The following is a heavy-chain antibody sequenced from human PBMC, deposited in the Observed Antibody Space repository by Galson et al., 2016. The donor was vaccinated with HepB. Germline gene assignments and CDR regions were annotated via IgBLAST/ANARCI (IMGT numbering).Heavy chain of an antibody. J-gene: IGHJ4*02. CDR1: GFTFSNYG. D-gene: IGHD3-16*02. Sequence: SLRLSCAASGFTFSNYGMHWVRQAPGKGLEWVALISYDGFNKYYTDSLEGRFTISRDNSKNTLYLQMSSLKTEDTAVVYCAKDVEPRDYVWGIYRINGGFDYWGQGALVTVSS. CDR2: ISYDGFNK. V-gene: IGHV3-30*18. CDR3: AKDVEPRDYVWGIYRINGGFDY.